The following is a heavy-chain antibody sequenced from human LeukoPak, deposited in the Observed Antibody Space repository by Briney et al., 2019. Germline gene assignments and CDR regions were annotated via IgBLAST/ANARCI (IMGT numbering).Heavy chain of an antibody. D-gene: IGHD5-12*01. V-gene: IGHV3-30-3*01. J-gene: IGHJ6*01. CDR2: ISYDGSNE. CDR1: GFTFLHYV. Sequence: GGSLRLSSAASGFTFLHYVMDCVRQAPGKGLEWVALISYDGSNEYYADSVKGRFTISRDNSKNTQYLQMNGLRAEDTAVYYCPSDMSYSGYYSDFDVRGRGTTVT. CDR3: PSDMSYSGYYSDFDV.